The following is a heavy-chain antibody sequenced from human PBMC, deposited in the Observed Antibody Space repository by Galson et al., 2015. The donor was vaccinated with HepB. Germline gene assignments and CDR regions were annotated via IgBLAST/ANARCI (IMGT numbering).Heavy chain of an antibody. D-gene: IGHD5-18*01. Sequence: SLRLSCAASGFTFSSYSMNWVRQAPGKGLEWVSYISSSSSTIYYADSVKGRFTISRDNAKNSLYLQMNSLRDEDTAVYYCARESRVSSIYSYGYMRGYYFDYWGQGTLVTVSS. CDR1: GFTFSSYS. V-gene: IGHV3-48*02. CDR2: ISSSSSTI. CDR3: ARESRVSSIYSYGYMRGYYFDY. J-gene: IGHJ4*02.